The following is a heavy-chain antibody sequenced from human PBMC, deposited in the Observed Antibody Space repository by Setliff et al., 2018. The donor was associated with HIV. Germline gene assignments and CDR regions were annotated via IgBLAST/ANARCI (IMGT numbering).Heavy chain of an antibody. J-gene: IGHJ5*02. V-gene: IGHV4-31*03. D-gene: IGHD3-22*01. Sequence: PSETLSLTCSVSGGSISSGTYYWSWIRQLPGKGLEWIGYIYDSGSTYYNPSLKSRVTISLDTSKNHYSLNLTSVTAADTAVYYCARAAWDYYDTTLLGGSFDPWGQGTLVTVSS. CDR1: GGSISSGTYY. CDR3: ARAAWDYYDTTLLGGSFDP. CDR2: IYDSGST.